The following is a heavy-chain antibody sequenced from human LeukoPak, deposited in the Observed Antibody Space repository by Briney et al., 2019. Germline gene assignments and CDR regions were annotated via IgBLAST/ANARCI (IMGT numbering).Heavy chain of an antibody. CDR1: GGSISSSSYY. Sequence: PSETLSLTCTVSGGSISSSSYYWGWIRQPPGKGLEWIGSIYYSGSTYYNPSLKSRVTISVDTSKNQFSLKLSSVTAADTAVYYCARDFPLVEDYYDSSGYIDYWGQGTLVTVSS. CDR2: IYYSGST. CDR3: ARDFPLVEDYYDSSGYIDY. D-gene: IGHD3-22*01. J-gene: IGHJ4*02. V-gene: IGHV4-39*07.